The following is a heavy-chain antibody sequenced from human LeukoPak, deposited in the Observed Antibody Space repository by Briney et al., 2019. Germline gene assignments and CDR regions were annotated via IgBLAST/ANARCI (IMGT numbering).Heavy chain of an antibody. CDR3: ARSPGLGYSAGSCLLLY. CDR2: IYHTGTT. J-gene: IGHJ4*02. V-gene: IGHV4-59*08. Sequence: PSETLSLTCTVSGGTLRTYYWSWIRQPPGKRLEYLGYIYHTGTTSYNPSLKSRVTISVDASKNQFSLRLSSVTAADTALYYCARSPGLGYSAGSCLLLYRGQAMLVTVSS. CDR1: GGTLRTYY. D-gene: IGHD2-15*01.